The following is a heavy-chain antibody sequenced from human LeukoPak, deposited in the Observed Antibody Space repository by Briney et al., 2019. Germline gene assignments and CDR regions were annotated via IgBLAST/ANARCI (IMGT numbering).Heavy chain of an antibody. D-gene: IGHD6-19*01. CDR2: IIPIFGTA. Sequence: SVKVSCKASGGTFSSYAISWVRQAPGQGLEWMGGIIPIFGTANYAQKFQGRVTITADESTSTAYMELSSLRSEDTAVYYCARHLIAVAGMGYGMDVWGQGTTVTVSS. CDR1: GGTFSSYA. V-gene: IGHV1-69*13. J-gene: IGHJ6*02. CDR3: ARHLIAVAGMGYGMDV.